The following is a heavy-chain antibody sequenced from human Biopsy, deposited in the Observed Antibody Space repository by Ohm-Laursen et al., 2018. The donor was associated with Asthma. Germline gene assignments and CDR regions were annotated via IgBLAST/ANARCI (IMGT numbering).Heavy chain of an antibody. V-gene: IGHV3-23*01. CDR2: ISDGGHST. CDR3: ARGGYCSGVTCFPFDR. J-gene: IGHJ4*02. D-gene: IGHD6-19*01. Sequence: SLRLSCSASGFSFFTYGMSWVRRAPGKGLEWVAGISDGGHSTNYADSVRGRFTVSRDDSRDTLYLHLNSLTAEDTAVYFCARGGYCSGVTCFPFDRWGQGTRVSVSS. CDR1: GFSFFTYG.